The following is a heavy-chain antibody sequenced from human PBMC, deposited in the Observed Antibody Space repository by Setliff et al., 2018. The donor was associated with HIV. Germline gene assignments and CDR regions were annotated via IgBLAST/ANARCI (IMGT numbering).Heavy chain of an antibody. J-gene: IGHJ4*02. CDR2: INEDGSEK. CDR3: AKVDNGHCTSASCRDFDY. CDR1: GFMFNKNY. V-gene: IGHV3-7*03. Sequence: LRLSCTASGFMFNKNYMSWVRQAPGKGLEWVANINEDGSEKYYVDSVKGRFTISRDNAENSLSLQMNSLRGEDTAVYYCAKVDNGHCTSASCRDFDYWGQGTLVTVSS. D-gene: IGHD2-2*03.